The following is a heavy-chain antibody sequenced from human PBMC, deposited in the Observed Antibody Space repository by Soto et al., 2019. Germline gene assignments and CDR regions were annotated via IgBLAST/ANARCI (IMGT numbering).Heavy chain of an antibody. CDR1: GYTFTRYG. CDR3: AMVDVYVTPSPQDV. J-gene: IGHJ6*02. D-gene: IGHD3-16*01. CDR2: INTYNGNT. V-gene: IGHV1-18*01. Sequence: ASVKVSCKASGYTFTRYGIGWARQAPGQGLEWMGWINTYNGNTNYAQNVQGRVTLTTDTSTSTAYMELRSLRSNDTAIYYCAMVDVYVTPSPQDVWSQGNTVTVS.